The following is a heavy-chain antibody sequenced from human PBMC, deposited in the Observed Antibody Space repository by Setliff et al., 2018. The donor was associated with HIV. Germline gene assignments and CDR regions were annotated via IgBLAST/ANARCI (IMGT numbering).Heavy chain of an antibody. D-gene: IGHD2-15*01. J-gene: IGHJ4*02. V-gene: IGHV4-59*08. CDR3: ARVVDADYLDY. Sequence: SETLSLTCTVSGGSISSYYWSWIRQPPGKGLEWIGYIYYSGSTNYNPSLKSRVTISVDTSKNQFSLKLSSVTAADTAVYYCARVVDADYLDYWGQGTPVTVSS. CDR1: GGSISSYY. CDR2: IYYSGST.